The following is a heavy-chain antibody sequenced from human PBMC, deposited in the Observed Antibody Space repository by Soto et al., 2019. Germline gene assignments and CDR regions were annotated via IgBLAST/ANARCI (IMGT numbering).Heavy chain of an antibody. CDR2: IHYSGST. CDR3: ARVNMGSSGRDAFDI. J-gene: IGHJ3*02. CDR1: GGSISSGPYY. V-gene: IGHV4-31*03. Sequence: QVQLQESGPGLVKPSQTLSLTCTVSGGSISSGPYYWSWIRQHPGKGLEWIGYIHYSGSTYYNPSLKRRVTTPXAXSXXQFSLKLSSVPAADTAVYYCARVNMGSSGRDAFDIWGQGTMVTVSS. D-gene: IGHD3-22*01.